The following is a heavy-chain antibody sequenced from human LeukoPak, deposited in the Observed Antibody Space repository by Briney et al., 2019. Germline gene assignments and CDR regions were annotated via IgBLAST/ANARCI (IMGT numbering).Heavy chain of an antibody. CDR1: GFTFSSYG. D-gene: IGHD6-13*01. CDR2: ISYDGSNK. V-gene: IGHV3-30*03. CDR3: ASAAAAGPIDY. Sequence: QPGRSLRLSCAASGFTFSSYGMHWVRQAPGKGLEWVAVISYDGSNKYYADSVKGRFTISRDNSKNTLYLQMNSLRAEDTAVYYCASAAAAGPIDYWGQGTLVTVSS. J-gene: IGHJ4*02.